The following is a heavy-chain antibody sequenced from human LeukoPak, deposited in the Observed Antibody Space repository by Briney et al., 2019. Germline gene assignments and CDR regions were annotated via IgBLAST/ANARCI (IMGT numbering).Heavy chain of an antibody. CDR3: ARDLRSSSWFFSADY. J-gene: IGHJ4*02. V-gene: IGHV1-46*01. D-gene: IGHD6-13*01. Sequence: ASVKVSCKASGYTFTSYYMHWVRHAPGQGLEWMGIINPSGGSTSYAQKFQGRVTMTRDMSTSTVYMELSSLRSEDTAVYYCARDLRSSSWFFSADYWGQGTLVTVSS. CDR2: INPSGGST. CDR1: GYTFTSYY.